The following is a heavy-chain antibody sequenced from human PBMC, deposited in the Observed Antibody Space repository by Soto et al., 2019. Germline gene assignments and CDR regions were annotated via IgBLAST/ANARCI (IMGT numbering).Heavy chain of an antibody. D-gene: IGHD1-1*01. Sequence: ASVKVSCKASGYTFTSYAMHWVRQAPGQRLEWMGWINAGNGNTKYSQKFQGRVTITRDTSASTAYMELSSLRSEDTAVHYCARGRDTTGVLVDPWGQGTLVTVSS. CDR3: ARGRDTTGVLVDP. V-gene: IGHV1-3*01. CDR2: INAGNGNT. CDR1: GYTFTSYA. J-gene: IGHJ5*02.